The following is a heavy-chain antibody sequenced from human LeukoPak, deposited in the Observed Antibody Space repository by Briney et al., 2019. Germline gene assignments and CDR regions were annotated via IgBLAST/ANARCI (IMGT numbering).Heavy chain of an antibody. CDR2: IDAGNGRT. D-gene: IGHD2-21*02. CDR3: AKGVVVTAIPARDYYYYMDV. V-gene: IGHV1-3*03. J-gene: IGHJ6*03. Sequence: GASVKVSCKASGYDFTKYAVQWVRQAPGQRLEWMGWIDAGNGRTKYSQDFQGRVTITRDTSASIAYMELSSLRSDDMAVYYCAKGVVVTAIPARDYYYYMDVWGKGTTVTISS. CDR1: GYDFTKYA.